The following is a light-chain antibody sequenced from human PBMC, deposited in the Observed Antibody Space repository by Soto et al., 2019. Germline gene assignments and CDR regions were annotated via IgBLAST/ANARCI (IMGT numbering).Light chain of an antibody. Sequence: DIQMTQSPSSLSASEGDRVTITCRASQSISSYLNWYQQKPGKAPKLLIYAASSLQSGVPSRFSGSGSGTDFTLTISSLQPADFATYYCQQSYSTPYTFGQGTKLEIK. V-gene: IGKV1-39*01. J-gene: IGKJ2*01. CDR2: AAS. CDR1: QSISSY. CDR3: QQSYSTPYT.